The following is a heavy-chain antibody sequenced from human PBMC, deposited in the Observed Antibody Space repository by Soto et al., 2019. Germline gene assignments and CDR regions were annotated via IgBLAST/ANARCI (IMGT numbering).Heavy chain of an antibody. D-gene: IGHD3-3*01. CDR1: GGSISSYY. CDR3: ARLLRRIWSAAPRVGFWKRGIGDY. Sequence: SETLSLTCTVSGGSISSYYWSWIRQPPGKGLEWIGYIYYSGSTTYADSVKGRFTISRDNAQNTLCLQMNSLRAEDTAVYLCARLLRRIWSAAPRVGFWKRGIGDYWGQGTLVTVSS. V-gene: IGHV4-59*08. J-gene: IGHJ4*02. CDR2: IYYSGST.